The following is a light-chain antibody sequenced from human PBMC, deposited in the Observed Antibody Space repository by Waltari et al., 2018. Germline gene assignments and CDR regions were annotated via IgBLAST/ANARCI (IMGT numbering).Light chain of an antibody. CDR3: QQNYNFPT. V-gene: IGKV1-39*01. CDR2: GAS. J-gene: IGKJ5*01. CDR1: ETITNY. Sequence: DIQLTQSPSSLSTSVGDRVTITCRASETITNYLNWYQQKPGKGPKLLIYGASSLQSGVPSRFSVSGSGTEFTLTISNLQPEDFATYYCQQNYNFPTFGQGTRLEIK.